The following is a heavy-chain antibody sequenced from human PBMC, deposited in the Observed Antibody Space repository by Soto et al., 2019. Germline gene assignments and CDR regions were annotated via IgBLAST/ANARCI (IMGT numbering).Heavy chain of an antibody. D-gene: IGHD2-8*01. Sequence: GGSLRLSCAASGITVSYNYMSWVRQAPGKGLEWVSVIYSGGSTFYADSVKGRFTISRDTSKNTVYLQMNNLKVEDTAVYYCVIDVSNDVYPYDYWGHGTLVTVSS. CDR1: GITVSYNY. CDR3: VIDVSNDVYPYDY. J-gene: IGHJ4*01. CDR2: IYSGGST. V-gene: IGHV3-53*01.